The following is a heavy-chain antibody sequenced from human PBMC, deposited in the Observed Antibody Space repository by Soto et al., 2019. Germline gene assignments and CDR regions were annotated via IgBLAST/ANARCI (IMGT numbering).Heavy chain of an antibody. D-gene: IGHD1-20*01. V-gene: IGHV3-48*02. J-gene: IGHJ4*02. Sequence: GSLRLSCAASGFTFSSYSMNWVRQAPGRGLEWVSYISSSSTIYYADSVKGRFTISRDNAKNSLYLQMNSLRDEDTAVYYCARDVTGTSAFDYWGQGTLVTVSS. CDR1: GFTFSSYS. CDR2: ISSSSTI. CDR3: ARDVTGTSAFDY.